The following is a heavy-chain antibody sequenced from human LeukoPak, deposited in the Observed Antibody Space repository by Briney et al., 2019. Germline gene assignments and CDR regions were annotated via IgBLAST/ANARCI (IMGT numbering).Heavy chain of an antibody. V-gene: IGHV3-66*01. CDR3: ARVPGMAAADC. D-gene: IGHD6-13*01. CDR1: GFTVSANY. J-gene: IGHJ4*02. CDR2: IYSGGST. Sequence: GGSLRLSCAASGFTVSANYMSWVRHAPGKGLEWVSVIYSGGSTYYADSVKDRFTISRDNSKNTVYLQMNSLRAEDTAVYYCARVPGMAAADCWGQGTLVTASS.